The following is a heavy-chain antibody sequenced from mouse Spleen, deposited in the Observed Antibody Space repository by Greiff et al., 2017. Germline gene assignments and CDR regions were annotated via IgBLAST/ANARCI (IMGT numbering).Heavy chain of an antibody. D-gene: IGHD1-1*01. CDR2: IDPETGGT. Sequence: QVQLQQSGAEPVRPGASVTLSCKASGYTFTDYEMHWVKQTPVHGLEWIGAIDPETGGTAYNQKFKGKAILTADKSSSTAYMELRSLTSEDSAVYYCTRLLPVAEDAMDYWGQGTSVTVSS. CDR1: GYTFTDYE. J-gene: IGHJ4*01. V-gene: IGHV1-15*01. CDR3: TRLLPVAEDAMDY.